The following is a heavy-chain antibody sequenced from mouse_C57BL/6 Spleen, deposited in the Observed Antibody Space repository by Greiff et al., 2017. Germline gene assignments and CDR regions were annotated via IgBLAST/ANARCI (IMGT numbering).Heavy chain of an antibody. CDR2: IDPSDSYT. CDR1: GYTFTSYW. J-gene: IGHJ4*01. CDR3: ARFPDGYHAMDY. Sequence: QVHVKQPGAELVKPGASVKLSCKASGYTFTSYWMQWVKQRPGQGLEWIGEIDPSDSYTNYNQKFKGKATLTVDTSSSTAYMQLSSLTSEDSAVYYCARFPDGYHAMDYWGQGTSVTVSS. V-gene: IGHV1-50*01. D-gene: IGHD2-3*01.